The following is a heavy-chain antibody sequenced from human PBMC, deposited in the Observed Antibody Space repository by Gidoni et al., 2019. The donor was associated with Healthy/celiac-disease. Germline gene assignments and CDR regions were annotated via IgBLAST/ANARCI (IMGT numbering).Heavy chain of an antibody. Sequence: EVQLVESGGGLVQPGRSLRLSCAASGFTFADYAMHWVRPAPGKGLEWVSGISWNSGSIGYADSVKGRFTISRDNAKNSLYLQMNSLRAEDTALYYCAKDGGYCSSTSCYGMDVWGQGTTVTVSS. V-gene: IGHV3-9*01. J-gene: IGHJ6*02. D-gene: IGHD2-2*01. CDR1: GFTFADYA. CDR3: AKDGGYCSSTSCYGMDV. CDR2: ISWNSGSI.